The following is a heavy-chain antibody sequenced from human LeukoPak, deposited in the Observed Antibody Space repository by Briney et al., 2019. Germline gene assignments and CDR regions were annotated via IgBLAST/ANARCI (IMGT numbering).Heavy chain of an antibody. CDR2: IYYSGST. CDR1: GGSISSYY. CDR3: ARGSDYGAQGVDY. D-gene: IGHD4-17*01. Sequence: SETLSLTCTVSGGSISSYYWSWIRQPPGKGLEWIGYIYYSGSTNYNPSLKSRVTISVDTSKTQFSLKLSSVTAADTAVYYCARGSDYGAQGVDYWGQGTLVTVSS. J-gene: IGHJ4*02. V-gene: IGHV4-59*01.